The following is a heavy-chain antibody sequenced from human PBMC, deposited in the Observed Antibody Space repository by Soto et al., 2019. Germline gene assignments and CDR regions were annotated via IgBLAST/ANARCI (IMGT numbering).Heavy chain of an antibody. CDR2: ISSSSSTI. J-gene: IGHJ6*03. CDR1: GFTFSSYS. D-gene: IGHD6-13*01. V-gene: IGHV3-48*01. CDR3: AKGIIAEAPFTGLYYRDV. Sequence: GSLRLSCAASGFTFSSYSMNWVRQAPGKGLEWVSYISSSSSTIYYADSVKGRFTISRDNAKNSLYLQMKSLRAEDTAVYYCAKGIIAEAPFTGLYYRDVGGKGTTVTFSS.